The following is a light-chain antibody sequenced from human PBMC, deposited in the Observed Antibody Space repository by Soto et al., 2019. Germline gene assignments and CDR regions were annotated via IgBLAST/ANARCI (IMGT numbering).Light chain of an antibody. Sequence: QSVLTQPPSASGTPGQRVTISCSGSSSNIGSNTVNWYQQLPGTAPKLLIYSYNQRPSGVPDRFSGSKPVTSASLAISGLQSEDEADYYCAAWDDSLNGYVFGTGTKVTVL. CDR2: SYN. CDR1: SSNIGSNT. J-gene: IGLJ1*01. V-gene: IGLV1-44*01. CDR3: AAWDDSLNGYV.